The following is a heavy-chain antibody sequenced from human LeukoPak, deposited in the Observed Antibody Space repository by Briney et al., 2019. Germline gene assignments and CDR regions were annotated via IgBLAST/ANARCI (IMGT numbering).Heavy chain of an antibody. CDR1: GFTFSSYA. D-gene: IGHD5-18*01. CDR3: MTAAGYNFGQY. Sequence: SGGSLRLSCAASGFTFSSYAMSWGRQAPGKGLEWVSALYIGGNTYYADSVRGRFTISRDNSKNTLYLQMNSLRAEDTAIYYCMTAAGYNFGQYWGQGTLVTVSS. V-gene: IGHV3-23*05. CDR2: LYIGGNT. J-gene: IGHJ4*02.